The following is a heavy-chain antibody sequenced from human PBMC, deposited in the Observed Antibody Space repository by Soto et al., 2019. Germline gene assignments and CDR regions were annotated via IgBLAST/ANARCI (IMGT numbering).Heavy chain of an antibody. J-gene: IGHJ4*02. D-gene: IGHD2-15*01. CDR3: AKDSQEGLGYCSGGSCHPFDY. V-gene: IGHV3-9*01. CDR2: ISWNSGSI. Sequence: EVQLVESGGGLVQPGRSLRLSCAASGFTFDDYAMHWVRQAPGKGLEWVSGISWNSGSIGYADSVKGRFTISRDNAKKSLYLQMNSLRAEDTALYYCAKDSQEGLGYCSGGSCHPFDYWGQGTLVTVSS. CDR1: GFTFDDYA.